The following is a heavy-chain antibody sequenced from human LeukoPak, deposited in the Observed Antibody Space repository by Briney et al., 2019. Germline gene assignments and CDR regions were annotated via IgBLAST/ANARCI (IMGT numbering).Heavy chain of an antibody. Sequence: PGGSLRLSCAASGFTFSSYWMHWVRQAPGKGLGWVSRINSDGSSITYADSVKGRFTISRDNAKNTLYLQMNSLRAEDTAVYYCAKGHSGGYTHWGQGTRVTVSS. D-gene: IGHD3-22*01. V-gene: IGHV3-74*01. J-gene: IGHJ4*02. CDR3: AKGHSGGYTH. CDR2: INSDGSSI. CDR1: GFTFSSYW.